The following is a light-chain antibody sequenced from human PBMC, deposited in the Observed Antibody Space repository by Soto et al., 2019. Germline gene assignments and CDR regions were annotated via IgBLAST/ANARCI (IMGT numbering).Light chain of an antibody. V-gene: IGKV3-15*01. J-gene: IGKJ1*01. CDR3: QQYVSWPPET. CDR2: GAS. Sequence: EIVLTQSPGTLSLSPGEIATLSCRASQSVSSDLAWYQQLPGQAPRLLIFGASTRATGIPARFSASGSGTEFTLTISSLQVEDVAVYYCQQYVSWPPETFGQGTKVDI. CDR1: QSVSSD.